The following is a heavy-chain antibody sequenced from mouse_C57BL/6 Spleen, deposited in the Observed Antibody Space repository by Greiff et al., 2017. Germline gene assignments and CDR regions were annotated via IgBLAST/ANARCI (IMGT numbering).Heavy chain of an antibody. CDR3: SRCRYYYAMDY. CDR2: INPNNGGT. Sequence: VHVKQSGPELVKPGASVKIPCKASGYTFTDYNMDWVKQSHGKSLEWIGDINPNNGGTIYNQKFKGKATLTVDKSSSTAYMELRSLTSEDTAVYYCSRCRYYYAMDYWGQGTSVTVSS. CDR1: GYTFTDYN. V-gene: IGHV1-18*01. J-gene: IGHJ4*01.